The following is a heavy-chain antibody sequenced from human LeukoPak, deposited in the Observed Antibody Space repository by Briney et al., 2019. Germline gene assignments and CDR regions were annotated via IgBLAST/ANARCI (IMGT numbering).Heavy chain of an antibody. D-gene: IGHD1-26*01. V-gene: IGHV3-30*02. J-gene: IGHJ4*02. CDR2: IRYDGSNK. CDR1: GFTFSTYG. Sequence: PGGSLRLSCAASGFTFSTYGMHWVRQAPGKGLEWVAFIRYDGSNKYYADSVKGRFTISRDNSKNTLYLQMNSLRAEDTAVYYCAKDKAVIVGAPGGYFDYWGQGTLVTDSS. CDR3: AKDKAVIVGAPGGYFDY.